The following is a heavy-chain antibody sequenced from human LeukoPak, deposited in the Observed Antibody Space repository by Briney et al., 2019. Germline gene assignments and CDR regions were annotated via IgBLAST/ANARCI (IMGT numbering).Heavy chain of an antibody. V-gene: IGHV4-39*07. CDR3: ARCYAYCSGGSCYPNWFDP. J-gene: IGHJ5*02. CDR1: GGSISSSSYY. CDR2: IYYSGST. D-gene: IGHD2-15*01. Sequence: SETLSLTCTVSGGSISSSSYYWGWIRQPPGKGLEWIGYIYYSGSTYYNPSLKSRVTISVDTSKNQFSLKLSSVTAADTAVYYCARCYAYCSGGSCYPNWFDPWGQGTLVTVSS.